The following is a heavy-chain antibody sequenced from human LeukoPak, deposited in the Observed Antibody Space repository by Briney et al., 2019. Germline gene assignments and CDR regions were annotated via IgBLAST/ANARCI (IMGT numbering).Heavy chain of an antibody. CDR3: ATARPYYYYYIDV. CDR1: GFSFSHAW. D-gene: IGHD6-6*01. V-gene: IGHV3-15*01. Sequence: GGSLRLSCAASGFSFSHAWMTWVRQAPGKGLEWVGRIKSRTDGGTTDYAAPVKGRFTISTEDSKNTLFLQMDSLQTEDAAVYYCATARPYYYYYIDVWGRGTTVNVSS. CDR2: IKSRTDGGTT. J-gene: IGHJ6*03.